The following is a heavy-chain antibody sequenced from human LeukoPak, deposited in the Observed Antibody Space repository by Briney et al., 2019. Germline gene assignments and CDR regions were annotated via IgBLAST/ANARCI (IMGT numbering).Heavy chain of an antibody. CDR1: GFTFSSYA. D-gene: IGHD3-10*01. Sequence: PGGSLRLSCAASGFTFSSYAMSWVRQAPGKGLEWVSAISGSGGSTYYADSVKGRFTISRDNSKNTLYLQMNSLRAEDTAVYYCTRGGTMVRGVIPRDAFDIWGQGTMVTVSS. CDR2: ISGSGGST. J-gene: IGHJ3*02. CDR3: TRGGTMVRGVIPRDAFDI. V-gene: IGHV3-23*01.